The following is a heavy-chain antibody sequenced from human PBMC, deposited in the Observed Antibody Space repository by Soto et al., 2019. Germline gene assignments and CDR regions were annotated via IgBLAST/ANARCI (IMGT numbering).Heavy chain of an antibody. D-gene: IGHD4-17*01. CDR1: GYTFTSYG. V-gene: IGHV1-18*01. CDR2: ISAYNGNT. J-gene: IGHJ6*03. Sequence: ASVKVSCKASGYTFTSYGISWVRQAPGQGLEWMGWISAYNGNTNYAQKLQGRVTMTTDTSTSTAYMELRSLRSDDTAVYYCARVTLASFTVSYYYYYYMDVWGKGTTVTVSS. CDR3: ARVTLASFTVSYYYYYYMDV.